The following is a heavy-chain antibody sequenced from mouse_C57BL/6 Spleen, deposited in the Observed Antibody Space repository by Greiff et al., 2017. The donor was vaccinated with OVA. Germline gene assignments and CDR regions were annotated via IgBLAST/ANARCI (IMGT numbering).Heavy chain of an antibody. V-gene: IGHV2-2*01. D-gene: IGHD2-1*01. CDR2: IWSGGST. CDR3: ARNGDYGNPYAMDC. Sequence: QVQLKESGPGLVQPSQSLSITCTVSGFSLTSYGVHWVRQSPGKGLEWLGVIWSGGSTDYNAAFISRLSISKDNSKSQVFFKMNSLQADDTAIYYCARNGDYGNPYAMDCWGQGTSVTVSS. CDR1: GFSLTSYG. J-gene: IGHJ4*01.